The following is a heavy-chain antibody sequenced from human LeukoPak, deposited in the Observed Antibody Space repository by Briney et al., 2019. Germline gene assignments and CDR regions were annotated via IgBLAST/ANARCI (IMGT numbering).Heavy chain of an antibody. Sequence: ASETLSLTCTVSGGSISSYYWSWIRQPPGKGLEWIGYIYYSGSTNYNPSLKSRVTISVDTSKNQFSLKLSSVTAADTAVYYCARAAARYYYYMDVWDKGTTVTVSS. J-gene: IGHJ6*03. CDR1: GGSISSYY. V-gene: IGHV4-59*01. D-gene: IGHD6-6*01. CDR3: ARAAARYYYYMDV. CDR2: IYYSGST.